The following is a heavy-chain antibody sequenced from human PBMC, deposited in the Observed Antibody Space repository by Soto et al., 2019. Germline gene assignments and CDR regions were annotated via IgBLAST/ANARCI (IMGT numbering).Heavy chain of an antibody. CDR2: IYPGDSDT. J-gene: IGHJ6*02. Sequence: PGESLKISCKGSQYRFNSYWIGWVRQRPGKGLEWIGMIYPGDSDTTYSPSFEGQVTMSVDKSISTAYLEWNSLKASDSATYYCAIQCSNGAYVYYPIDVWGQGTTVTVSS. D-gene: IGHD2-8*01. CDR3: AIQCSNGAYVYYPIDV. CDR1: QYRFNSYW. V-gene: IGHV5-51*01.